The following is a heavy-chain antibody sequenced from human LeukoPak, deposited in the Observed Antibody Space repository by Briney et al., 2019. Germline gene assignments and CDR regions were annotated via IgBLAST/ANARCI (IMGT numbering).Heavy chain of an antibody. D-gene: IGHD5-18*01. Sequence: GGSLRLSCAASGFTLSSYWMSWVRQAPGKGLEWVANIRKDGSEKYYVDSVKGRFTISRDNAKTSLYLQMNSLRAEDTAVYYCARDLSGVAGYTYGRGIDYWGQGTLVTVSS. CDR2: IRKDGSEK. V-gene: IGHV3-7*01. CDR1: GFTLSSYW. J-gene: IGHJ4*02. CDR3: ARDLSGVAGYTYGRGIDY.